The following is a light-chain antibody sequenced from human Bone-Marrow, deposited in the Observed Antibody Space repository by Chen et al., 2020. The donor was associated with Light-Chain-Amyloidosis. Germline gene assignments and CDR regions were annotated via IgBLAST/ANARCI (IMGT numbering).Light chain of an antibody. J-gene: IGLJ3*02. CDR3: LLSYSGARV. CDR2: ETS. Sequence: QAVVTQEPSLTVSPGGTVTLTCGSSTGAVTSGHYPYWFQQKPGQAPRTLIYETSNRHSWTPARFSGSLVGGKAALTLSGAQPEDEADYYCLLSYSGARVFSGGTKLTVL. V-gene: IGLV7-46*01. CDR1: TGAVTSGHY.